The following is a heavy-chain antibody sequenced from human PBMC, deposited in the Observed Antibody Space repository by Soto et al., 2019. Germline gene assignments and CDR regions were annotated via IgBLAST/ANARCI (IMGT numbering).Heavy chain of an antibody. CDR2: IYYSGST. CDR3: ARSRIAAAGGALDY. J-gene: IGHJ4*02. CDR1: GGSISSSSYY. D-gene: IGHD6-13*01. V-gene: IGHV4-39*01. Sequence: SLTCTVSGGSISSSSYYWGWIRQPPGKGLEWIGSIYYSGSTYYNPSLKSRVTISVDTSKNQFSLKLSSVTAADTAVYYCARSRIAAAGGALDYWGQGTLVTVSS.